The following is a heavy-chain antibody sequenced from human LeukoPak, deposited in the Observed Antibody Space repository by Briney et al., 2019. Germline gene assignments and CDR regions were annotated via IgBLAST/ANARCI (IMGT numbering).Heavy chain of an antibody. V-gene: IGHV4-38-2*02. D-gene: IGHD1-26*01. CDR2: IFYSGIT. CDR3: ARHRGSYPVNY. CDR1: GYSISSGYY. J-gene: IGHJ4*02. Sequence: NPSEALSLTCTVSGYSISSGYYWGWLRQPPGKGLEWIGSIFYSGITYYNTSLKSRVNISLDKSNNQFSLKLTSMTAADTAVDYCARHRGSYPVNYWGQGTLVTVSS.